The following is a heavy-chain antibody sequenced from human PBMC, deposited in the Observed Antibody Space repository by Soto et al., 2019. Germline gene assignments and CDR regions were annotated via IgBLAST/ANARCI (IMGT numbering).Heavy chain of an antibody. J-gene: IGHJ4*02. CDR1: GFSLTPYW. V-gene: IGHV3-7*01. CDR2: INEDGSKR. CDR3: IKVLTRGVGVPRFYFDS. D-gene: IGHD3-9*01. Sequence: GGSLRLSCLASGFSLTPYWMSWVRQTPGKGLEWVAKINEDGSKRDYMESVEGRFTISRDNAKNTLFLQLNSLRVEDTAIYYCIKVLTRGVGVPRFYFDSWGQGTLVTVSS.